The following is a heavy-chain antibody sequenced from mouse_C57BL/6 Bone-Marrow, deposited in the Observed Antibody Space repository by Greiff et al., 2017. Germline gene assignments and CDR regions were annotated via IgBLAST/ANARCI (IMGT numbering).Heavy chain of an antibody. CDR3: ARVIRGGSSFDWYFDV. J-gene: IGHJ1*03. Sequence: QVQLQQPGTELVKPGASVKLSCKASGYTFTSYWMHWVKQRPGQGLEWIGNINPSNGGTNYNEKFKSKATLTVDKSSSTAYMQLSSLTSEDSAVYYCARVIRGGSSFDWYFDVWGTGTTVTVSS. CDR2: INPSNGGT. CDR1: GYTFTSYW. D-gene: IGHD1-1*01. V-gene: IGHV1-53*01.